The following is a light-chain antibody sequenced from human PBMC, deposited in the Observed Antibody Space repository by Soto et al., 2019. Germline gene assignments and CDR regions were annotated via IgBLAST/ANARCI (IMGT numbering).Light chain of an antibody. J-gene: IGKJ2*01. CDR3: QQYGRSPLMYT. V-gene: IGKV3-20*01. CDR2: GAS. CDR1: QSVNSNF. Sequence: EIVLTQSPGTLSLSPGERATLSGRASQSVNSNFVAWYQQTPGQSPRLLIYGASTSAAGVPDRFSGSGSGTDFTLTITRLEPEDFARYYCQQYGRSPLMYTFGQGTKRGVK.